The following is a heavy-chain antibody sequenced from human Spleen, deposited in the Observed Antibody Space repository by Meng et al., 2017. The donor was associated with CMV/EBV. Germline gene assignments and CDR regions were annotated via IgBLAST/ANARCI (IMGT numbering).Heavy chain of an antibody. CDR1: GYTFTGYY. D-gene: IGHD6-6*01. CDR3: ARDPPGIAARPPVY. CDR2: INPNSGGT. Sequence: QVQLGQSGAAVKKPWASVKVSCKASGYTFTGYYMHWVRQAPGQGLEWMGWINPNSGGTNYAQKFQGRVTMTRDTSISTAYMELSRLRSDDTAVYYCARDPPGIAARPPVYWGQGTLVTVSS. V-gene: IGHV1-2*02. J-gene: IGHJ4*02.